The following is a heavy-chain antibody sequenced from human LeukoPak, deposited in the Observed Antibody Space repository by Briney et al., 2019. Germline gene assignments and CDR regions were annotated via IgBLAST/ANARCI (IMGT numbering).Heavy chain of an antibody. D-gene: IGHD2-2*01. V-gene: IGHV3-7*01. CDR2: IKRDESEK. J-gene: IGHJ4*02. CDR1: GFTFSSYW. Sequence: GGSLRLSCAASGFTFSSYWMSWVRQAPGKGLGWVANIKRDESEKYYVDSVKGRFTISRDNAKNPLYLQMNNLRAEDTAVYYCARALDSSSSRYQAFEYWGQGTLVTVSS. CDR3: ARALDSSSSRYQAFEY.